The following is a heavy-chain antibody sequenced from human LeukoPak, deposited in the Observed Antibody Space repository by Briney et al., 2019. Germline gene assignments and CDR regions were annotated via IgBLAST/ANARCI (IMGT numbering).Heavy chain of an antibody. CDR1: GFTFSSYS. D-gene: IGHD6-6*01. CDR3: ARDEYSSSSGFDY. J-gene: IGHJ4*02. Sequence: GGSLRLSCAASGFTFSSYSMNWVRQAPGKGLGWVSSISSSSSYIYYADSVKGRFTISRDNAKNSLYLQMNSLRAEDTAVYYCARDEYSSSSGFDYWGQGTLVTVSS. V-gene: IGHV3-21*01. CDR2: ISSSSSYI.